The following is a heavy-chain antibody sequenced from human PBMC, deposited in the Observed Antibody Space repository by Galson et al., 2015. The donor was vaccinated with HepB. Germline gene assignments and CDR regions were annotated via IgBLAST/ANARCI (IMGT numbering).Heavy chain of an antibody. CDR1: GFTFGDYA. Sequence: SLRLSCAASGFTFGDYAMSWFRQAPGKGLEWVGFIRSKAYGGTTEYAASVKGRFTISRDDSKSIAYLQMNSLKTEDTAVYYCTRDMGKLRYFETFDYWGQGTLVTVSS. CDR2: IRSKAYGGTT. V-gene: IGHV3-49*03. D-gene: IGHD3-9*01. J-gene: IGHJ4*02. CDR3: TRDMGKLRYFETFDY.